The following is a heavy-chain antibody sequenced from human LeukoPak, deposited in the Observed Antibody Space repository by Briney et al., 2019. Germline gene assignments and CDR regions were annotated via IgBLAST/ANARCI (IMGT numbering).Heavy chain of an antibody. V-gene: IGHV3-21*01. Sequence: GGSLRLSCAASGFTFSTYTINWVRQAPGKGLEWVSSITGSSTYIFYADSVKGRFTVSRDNAKNSLFLQMNSLRAGDTAVYYCAREAGYCSSTSCEEDYYYFYMDVWGKGTTVTVSS. D-gene: IGHD2-2*03. CDR3: AREAGYCSSTSCEEDYYYFYMDV. CDR2: ITGSSTYI. J-gene: IGHJ6*03. CDR1: GFTFSTYT.